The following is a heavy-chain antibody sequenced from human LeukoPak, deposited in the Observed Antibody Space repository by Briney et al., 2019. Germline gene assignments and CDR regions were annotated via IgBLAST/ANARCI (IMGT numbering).Heavy chain of an antibody. J-gene: IGHJ6*02. V-gene: IGHV3-23*01. CDR2: ISGSGGST. Sequence: GRSLRLSCAASGFTFSSYAMSWVRQAPGKGLEWVSAISGSGGSTYYADSVKGRFTISRDNSKNTLYLQMNSLRAEDTAVYYCAKALDSSWYFYGMDVWGQGTTVTVSS. D-gene: IGHD6-13*01. CDR3: AKALDSSWYFYGMDV. CDR1: GFTFSSYA.